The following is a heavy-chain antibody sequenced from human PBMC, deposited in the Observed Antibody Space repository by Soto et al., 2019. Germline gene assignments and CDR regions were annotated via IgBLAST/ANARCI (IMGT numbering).Heavy chain of an antibody. D-gene: IGHD2-21*02. J-gene: IGHJ3*02. CDR2: IYHSGST. CDR3: ARNKGYCGGDCYSGAFDI. Sequence: PSETLSLTCAVSGYSISSGYYWGWIRQPPGKGLEWLGSIYHSGSTYYNPSLKSRVTISVDTSKNQFSLKLSSVTAADTAVYYCARNKGYCGGDCYSGAFDIWGQGTMVT. CDR1: GYSISSGYY. V-gene: IGHV4-38-2*01.